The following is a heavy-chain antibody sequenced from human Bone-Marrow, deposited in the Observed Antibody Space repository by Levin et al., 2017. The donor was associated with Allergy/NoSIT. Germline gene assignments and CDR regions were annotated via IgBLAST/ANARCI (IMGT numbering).Heavy chain of an antibody. J-gene: IGHJ6*02. V-gene: IGHV4-61*01. CDR3: ARSSVRGALRNDV. D-gene: IGHD3-10*01. Sequence: SQPLSLTCTVSGGSVDSTIYYWTWIRQPPFLFLSWMGYIYKTGSTNVNPSLMSRLSLTIDTSKNQFSLRLTSVTTADRAVYYCARSSVRGALRNDVWGRGTTVAVSS. CDR2: IYKTGST. CDR1: GGSVDSTIYY.